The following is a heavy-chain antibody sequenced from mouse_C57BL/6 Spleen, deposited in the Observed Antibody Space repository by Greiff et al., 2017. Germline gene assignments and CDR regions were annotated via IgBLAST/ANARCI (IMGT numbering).Heavy chain of an antibody. CDR1: GYTFTDYY. J-gene: IGHJ1*03. CDR2: INPNNGGT. Sequence: VQLQQSGPELVKPGASVKISCKASGYTFTDYYMNWVKQSHGKSLEWIGDINPNNGGTSYNQKFKGKATLTVDKSSSTAYMELRSLTSEDSAVYYCARFHYYGSEDWYFDVWGTGTTVTVSS. D-gene: IGHD1-1*01. CDR3: ARFHYYGSEDWYFDV. V-gene: IGHV1-26*01.